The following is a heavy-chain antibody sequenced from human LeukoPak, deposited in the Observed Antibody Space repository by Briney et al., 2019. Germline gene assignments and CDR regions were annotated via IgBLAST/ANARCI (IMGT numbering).Heavy chain of an antibody. Sequence: GGSLRLSCAASGFTFSDYGMHWVRQAPGKGLEWVAVISYDGNHKYYTDSVKGQFTISRDNSKNTLYLQMSSLRAEDTAVYYCTKDDAYSSSWYACDIWGQGTMVTVSS. CDR1: GFTFSDYG. J-gene: IGHJ3*02. D-gene: IGHD6-13*01. V-gene: IGHV3-30*18. CDR3: TKDDAYSSSWYACDI. CDR2: ISYDGNHK.